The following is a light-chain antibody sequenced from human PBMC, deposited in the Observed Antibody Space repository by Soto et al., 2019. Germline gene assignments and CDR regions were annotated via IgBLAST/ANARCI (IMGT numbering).Light chain of an antibody. J-gene: IGLJ2*01. V-gene: IGLV2-23*02. CDR2: EVS. Sequence: QSVRTQPASLSGSPGQSITISCTGTSSDVGSYNLVSWSQQHPGKAPKLMIYEVSKRPSGVSNRFSGSKSGNTASLTISGLQAEDEADYYCCSYAGRAKVFGGGTKLTVL. CDR3: CSYAGRAKV. CDR1: SSDVGSYNL.